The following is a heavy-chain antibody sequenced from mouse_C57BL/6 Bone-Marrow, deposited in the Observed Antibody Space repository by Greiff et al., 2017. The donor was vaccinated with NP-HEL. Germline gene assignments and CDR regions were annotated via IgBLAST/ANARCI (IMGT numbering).Heavy chain of an antibody. Sequence: QVQLQQSGAELVMPGASVKLSCKASGYTFTSYWMHWVKQRPGQGLEWIGEIDPSDSYTNYNQKFKGKSTLTVDKSSSTAYMQLSSLTSEDSAVYYCARLTTVPHWYFDVWGTGTTVTVSS. CDR1: GYTFTSYW. CDR2: IDPSDSYT. J-gene: IGHJ1*03. CDR3: ARLTTVPHWYFDV. V-gene: IGHV1-69*01. D-gene: IGHD1-1*01.